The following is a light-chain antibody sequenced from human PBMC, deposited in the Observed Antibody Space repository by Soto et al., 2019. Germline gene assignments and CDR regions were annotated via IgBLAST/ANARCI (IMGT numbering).Light chain of an antibody. J-gene: IGKJ4*01. V-gene: IGKV3-11*01. CDR2: DAS. CDR3: QQRSNWLT. Sequence: DIVLTQSPGTLSLSPGERVTLSCRARQSVGSNLAWYQQKPGQAPRLLIYDASNRATGIPARFSGSGSGTDFTLTISSLEPEDFAVYYCQQRSNWLTFGGGTKVDI. CDR1: QSVGSN.